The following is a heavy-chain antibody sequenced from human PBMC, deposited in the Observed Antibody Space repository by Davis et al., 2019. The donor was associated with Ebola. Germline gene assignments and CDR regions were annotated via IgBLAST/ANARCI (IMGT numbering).Heavy chain of an antibody. D-gene: IGHD5-24*01. CDR1: GFTFSSYS. V-gene: IGHV3-23*01. CDR3: AKDHFGYTNLGGAFDI. Sequence: GESLKISCAASGFTFSSYSMNWVRQAPGKGLEWVSAISGSGGSTYYADSVKGRFTISRDNSKNTLYLQMNSLRAEDTAVYYCAKDHFGYTNLGGAFDIWGQGTMVTVSS. CDR2: ISGSGGST. J-gene: IGHJ3*02.